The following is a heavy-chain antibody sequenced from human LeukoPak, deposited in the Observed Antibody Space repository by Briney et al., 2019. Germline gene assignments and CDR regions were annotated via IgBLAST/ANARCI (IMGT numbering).Heavy chain of an antibody. Sequence: SETLSLTCTVSGGSISSYYWSWIRQPPGKGLEWIGYIYYSGSTNYNPSLKRRVTISVDTSKNQFSLKLSSVTAADTAVYYCARDKSSSFDYWGQGTLVTVSS. CDR3: ARDKSSSFDY. CDR2: IYYSGST. D-gene: IGHD6-6*01. CDR1: GGSISSYY. V-gene: IGHV4-59*01. J-gene: IGHJ4*02.